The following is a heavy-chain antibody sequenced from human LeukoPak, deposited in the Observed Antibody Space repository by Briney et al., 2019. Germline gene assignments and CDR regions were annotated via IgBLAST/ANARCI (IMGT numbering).Heavy chain of an antibody. D-gene: IGHD2-21*02. V-gene: IGHV3-33*01. J-gene: IGHJ4*02. CDR2: IWYDGSNK. Sequence: GGSLRLSCAASGFTFSSYGMHWVCQAPGKGLEWVAVIWYDGSNKYYADSAKGRFTISRDNSKNTLYLQMNSLRAEDTAVYYCARDEAYCGGDCYPLYWGQGTLVTVSS. CDR3: ARDEAYCGGDCYPLY. CDR1: GFTFSSYG.